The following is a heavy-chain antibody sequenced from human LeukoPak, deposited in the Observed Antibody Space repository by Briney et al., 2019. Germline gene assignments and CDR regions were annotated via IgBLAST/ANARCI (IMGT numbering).Heavy chain of an antibody. CDR3: AKGGFYFGWGSPRFES. CDR2: INGNGGRA. D-gene: IGHD3-10*01. V-gene: IGHV3-23*01. J-gene: IGHJ4*02. Sequence: GGSLRLSCAASGFSFSSYAIDWVPQAPGKGLEWVSSINGNGGRAKYADFVTGRFTISRDSSQNTVYLQMNSLRAEDTAVYYCAKGGFYFGWGSPRFESGGEEPLVPVS. CDR1: GFSFSSYA.